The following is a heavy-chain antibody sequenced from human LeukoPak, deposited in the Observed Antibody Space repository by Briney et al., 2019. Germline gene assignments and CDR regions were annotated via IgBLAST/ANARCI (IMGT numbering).Heavy chain of an antibody. CDR1: GYTFTSYG. CDR3: ARVEAYCTRTSCHDY. D-gene: IGHD2-2*01. J-gene: IGHJ4*02. CDR2: ISAYSGNR. V-gene: IGHV1-18*01. Sequence: ASGKVSCKASGYTFTSYGISWVRQAPGQGLEWMGWISAYSGNRNYAQKLQGRVTMTTDTSTSTAYMELRSLRSDDTAVYYCARVEAYCTRTSCHDYWGQGTLVTVSS.